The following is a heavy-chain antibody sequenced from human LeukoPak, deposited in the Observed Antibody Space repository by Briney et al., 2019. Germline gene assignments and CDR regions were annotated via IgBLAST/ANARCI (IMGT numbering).Heavy chain of an antibody. D-gene: IGHD6-13*01. CDR2: ISYDGSNK. CDR3: ARDRGSSWYYFDY. Sequence: GGSLRLSCAATGFTFSSYAMHWVRQAPGKGLEWVAVISYDGSNKYYADSVKGRFTISRDNSKNTLYLQMNSLRAEDTAVYYCARDRGSSWYYFDYWGQGTLVTVSS. V-gene: IGHV3-30-3*01. J-gene: IGHJ4*02. CDR1: GFTFSSYA.